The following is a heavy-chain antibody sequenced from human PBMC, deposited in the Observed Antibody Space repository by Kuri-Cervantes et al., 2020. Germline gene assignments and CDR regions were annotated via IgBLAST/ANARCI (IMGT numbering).Heavy chain of an antibody. J-gene: IGHJ5*02. CDR2: INLSGTT. V-gene: IGHV4-38-2*01. Sequence: SETLSLTCAVSGYSISSGYYWGWIRQPPGKGLEWIGEINLSGTTHYNPSLKSRLTISVDTSRRQFSLKLRSLTVADTAVYYCARGRGWGFDPWGQGTLVTVSS. CDR1: GYSISSGYY. D-gene: IGHD6-19*01. CDR3: ARGRGWGFDP.